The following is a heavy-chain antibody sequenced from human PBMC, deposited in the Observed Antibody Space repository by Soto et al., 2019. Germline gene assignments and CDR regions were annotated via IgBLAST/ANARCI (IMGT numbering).Heavy chain of an antibody. CDR2: ISYDGSNK. J-gene: IGHJ6*02. CDR3: ARGMGDFWSGPSYYYYYGMDV. CDR1: GFTFSSYA. D-gene: IGHD3-3*01. V-gene: IGHV3-30-3*01. Sequence: GGSLRLSCAASGFTFSSYAMHWVRQAPGKGLEWVAVISYDGSNKYYADSVKGRFTISRDNSKNTLYLQMNSLRAEDTAVYYCARGMGDFWSGPSYYYYYGMDVWGQGTTVTVSS.